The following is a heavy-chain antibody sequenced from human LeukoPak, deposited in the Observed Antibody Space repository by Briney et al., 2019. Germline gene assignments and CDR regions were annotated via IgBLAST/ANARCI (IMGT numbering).Heavy chain of an antibody. CDR2: ISSSSSYI. J-gene: IGHJ4*02. CDR3: AKQHLGAKGSGYFDY. Sequence: PGGSLRLSCAASGFTFSSYSMNWVRQAPGKGLEWVSSISSSSSYIYYADSVKGRFTISRDNAKNSLYLQMNSLRAEDTAVYYCAKQHLGAKGSGYFDYWGQGTLVTVSS. D-gene: IGHD1-26*01. V-gene: IGHV3-21*01. CDR1: GFTFSSYS.